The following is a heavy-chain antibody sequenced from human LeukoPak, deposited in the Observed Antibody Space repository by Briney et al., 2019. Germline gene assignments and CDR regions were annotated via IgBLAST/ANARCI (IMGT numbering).Heavy chain of an antibody. CDR2: INHSGST. D-gene: IGHD3-22*01. CDR3: ARVTYYYDSSGYYYSYYFDY. J-gene: IGHJ4*02. V-gene: IGHV4-34*01. Sequence: PSETLSLTCAVYGGSLSGYYWSWIRQPPGKGLEWIGEINHSGSTNYNPSLKSRVTISVDTSKNQFSLKLSSVTAADTAVYYCARVTYYYDSSGYYYSYYFDYWGQGTLVTVSS. CDR1: GGSLSGYY.